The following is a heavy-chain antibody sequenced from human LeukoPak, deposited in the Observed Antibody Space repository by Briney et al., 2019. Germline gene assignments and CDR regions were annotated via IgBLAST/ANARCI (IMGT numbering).Heavy chain of an antibody. Sequence: GGSLRLSCAASTFTFSSYWMSWVRQAPGKGLEWVANIKEDGSETYYVDFVKGRFTISRDNANNSLYLQMNSLRAEDTAVYYCARDFTPLIQLWPRSLDYNYGMDVWGQGTTVTVSS. CDR2: IKEDGSET. J-gene: IGHJ6*02. D-gene: IGHD5-18*01. CDR3: ARDFTPLIQLWPRSLDYNYGMDV. V-gene: IGHV3-7*01. CDR1: TFTFSSYW.